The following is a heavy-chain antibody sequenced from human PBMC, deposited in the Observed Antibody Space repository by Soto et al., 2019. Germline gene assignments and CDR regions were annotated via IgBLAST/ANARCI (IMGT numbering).Heavy chain of an antibody. Sequence: SETLSLTCTVSGGSISSGGYYWSWIRQHPGKGLEWIGYIYYSGSTNYNPSLKSRVTISVDTSQNQFSLKLSSVTAADTAVYFCARYGSGSYYPTTFDYWGQGALVTVSS. CDR3: ARYGSGSYYPTTFDY. CDR1: GGSISSGGYY. J-gene: IGHJ4*02. CDR2: IYYSGST. D-gene: IGHD3-10*01. V-gene: IGHV4-31*03.